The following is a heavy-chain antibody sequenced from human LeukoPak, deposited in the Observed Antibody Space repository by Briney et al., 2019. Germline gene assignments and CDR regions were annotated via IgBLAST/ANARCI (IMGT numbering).Heavy chain of an antibody. CDR1: GFIFSSYA. Sequence: GGSLRLSCAGSGFIFSSYALSWVRQAPGKGLEGVSAISTSGANTYYADSVRGRFTISRDNSKNTLYLQMNTLRAEDTAVYYCATTKEARRYFDYWGQGTLVTVSS. CDR3: ATTKEARRYFDY. D-gene: IGHD1-1*01. CDR2: ISTSGANT. V-gene: IGHV3-23*01. J-gene: IGHJ4*02.